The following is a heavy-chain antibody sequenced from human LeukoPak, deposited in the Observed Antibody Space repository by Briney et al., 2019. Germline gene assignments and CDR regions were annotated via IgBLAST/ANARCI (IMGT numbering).Heavy chain of an antibody. CDR1: GFTFTTYG. J-gene: IGHJ2*01. CDR3: ARGRYFDL. V-gene: IGHV3-21*01. CDR2: ITTGIGYT. Sequence: PGGSLRLSCSASGFTFTTYGMSWVRQAPGKGLEWVSSITTGIGYTYYAASVKGRFTISRDNAKNSLYLEMNGLRVEDTAVYYCARGRYFDLWGRGTLVTVSS.